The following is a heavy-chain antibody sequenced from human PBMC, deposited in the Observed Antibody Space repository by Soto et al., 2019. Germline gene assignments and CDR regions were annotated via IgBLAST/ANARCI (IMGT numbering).Heavy chain of an antibody. CDR3: VVDTSGLLDY. CDR2: IWYDGNKK. CDR1: GFTFSSNG. D-gene: IGHD3-22*01. V-gene: IGHV3-33*03. J-gene: IGHJ4*02. Sequence: RRLSCAASGFTFSSNGMHWVRQAPGKGLEWVAVIWYDGNKKYYGDSVRGRFTISRDNSKNTLYLEMNSLRAEDTAVYYCVVDTSGLLDYWGQGTQVTVSS.